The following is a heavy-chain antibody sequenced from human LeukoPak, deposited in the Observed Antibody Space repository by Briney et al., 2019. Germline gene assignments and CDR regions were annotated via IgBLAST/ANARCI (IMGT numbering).Heavy chain of an antibody. CDR3: ARGGGRGRTGFDY. CDR2: ISSNSSSI. Sequence: GGSLRLPCAASGFTFSSYSMNWVRQAPGKGLEWLSYISSNSSSIYYADSVKGRFTISRDNAKKSLDLQMNSLRAEDTAVYYCARGGGRGRTGFDYWGQGTLVTVSS. V-gene: IGHV3-48*04. CDR1: GFTFSSYS. J-gene: IGHJ4*02. D-gene: IGHD3-16*01.